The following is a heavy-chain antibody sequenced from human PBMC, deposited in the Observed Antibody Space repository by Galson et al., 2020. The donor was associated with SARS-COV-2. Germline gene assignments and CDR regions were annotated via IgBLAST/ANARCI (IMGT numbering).Heavy chain of an antibody. D-gene: IGHD2-2*01. CDR3: ARLGCSSTSCPDAFDI. Sequence: ETSETRSLTCTVSGGSISSYYWSCIRQPPGKGLEWIGYIYYSGSTNYNPSLKSRVTLSVDTSKNQFSLKLSSVTAADTAVYYCARLGCSSTSCPDAFDIWGQGTMVTVSS. CDR2: IYYSGST. V-gene: IGHV4-59*01. J-gene: IGHJ3*02. CDR1: GGSISSYY.